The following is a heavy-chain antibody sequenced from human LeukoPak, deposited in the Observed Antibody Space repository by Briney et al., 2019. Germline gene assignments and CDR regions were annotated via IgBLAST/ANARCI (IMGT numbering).Heavy chain of an antibody. CDR1: GGSISSSSYY. J-gene: IGHJ6*03. D-gene: IGHD1-26*01. CDR2: IYYSGST. V-gene: IGHV4-39*01. Sequence: SETLSLTCTVSGGSISSSSYYWGWIRQPPGKGLEWIGSIYYSGSTYYNPSLKSRVTISVDTSKNQFSLKLSSVTAADTAVYYCARGGVGAPYYYYYYYMDVWGKGTTVTVSS. CDR3: ARGGVGAPYYYYYYYMDV.